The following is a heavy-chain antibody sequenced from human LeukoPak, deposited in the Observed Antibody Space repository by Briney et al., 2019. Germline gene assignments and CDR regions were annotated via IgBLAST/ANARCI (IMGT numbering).Heavy chain of an antibody. Sequence: SVKVSCKASGGTFNSYATGWVRQAPGQGLEWLGRIIPILGVAHYARKFQGRVTISADKSTSTAYMELRSLRSEDTAVYYCTTCKNYDDYVEAWGQGTRVTVSS. CDR2: IIPILGVA. V-gene: IGHV1-69*04. CDR3: TTCKNYDDYVEA. CDR1: GGTFNSYA. D-gene: IGHD4-17*01. J-gene: IGHJ5*02.